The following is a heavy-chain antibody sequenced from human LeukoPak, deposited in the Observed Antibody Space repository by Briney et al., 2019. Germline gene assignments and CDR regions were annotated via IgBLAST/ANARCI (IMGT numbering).Heavy chain of an antibody. J-gene: IGHJ6*03. D-gene: IGHD6-6*01. Sequence: AAVKVSCKASGGTFSSYAISLVRQAPGQGLEWMGGIIPIFGTANYAQKFQGRVTITADESTSTAYMELSSLRSEDTAVYYCARDLGIAAREYYYYYYMDVWGKGTTVTVSS. CDR1: GGTFSSYA. CDR2: IIPIFGTA. CDR3: ARDLGIAAREYYYYYYMDV. V-gene: IGHV1-69*01.